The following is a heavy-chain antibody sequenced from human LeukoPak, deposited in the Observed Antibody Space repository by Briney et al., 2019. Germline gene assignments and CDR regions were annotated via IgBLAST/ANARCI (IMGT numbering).Heavy chain of an antibody. Sequence: ASVKVSCKASGYTFTGYYMHWVRQAPGQGLEWMGWINPNSGGTNYAQKFQGRVTMTRDTSISTAYMELSSLRSEDTAVYYCASGKGSSGWSNNRWFDPWGQGTLVTVSS. J-gene: IGHJ5*02. CDR2: INPNSGGT. V-gene: IGHV1-2*02. CDR1: GYTFTGYY. D-gene: IGHD6-19*01. CDR3: ASGKGSSGWSNNRWFDP.